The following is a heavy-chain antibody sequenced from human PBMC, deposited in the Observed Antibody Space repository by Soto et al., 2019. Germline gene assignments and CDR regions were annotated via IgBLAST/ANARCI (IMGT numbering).Heavy chain of an antibody. D-gene: IGHD4-17*01. CDR2: ISYDGSNK. J-gene: IGHJ4*02. CDR1: GFTFSSYA. V-gene: IGHV3-30-3*01. CDR3: AREVMTTVNYFDY. Sequence: QVQLVESGGGVVQPGRSLRLSCAASGFTFSSYAMHWVRQAPGKGLEWVEVISYDGSNKYYAESVKGRFTISRNNSKNTLYLQMNSLRAEDTAVYYCAREVMTTVNYFDYWGQGTLVTVSS.